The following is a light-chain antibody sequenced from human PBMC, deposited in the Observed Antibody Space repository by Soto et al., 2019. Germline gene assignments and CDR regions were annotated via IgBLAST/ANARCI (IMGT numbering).Light chain of an antibody. CDR3: SSYTSSSIL. CDR2: EVR. Sequence: QSVLTQPASVSGSPGQSITISCTGTSSDVGSYNYVSWYQQHPGKAPKPMIYEVRDRPSGISSRFSGSKSGNTASLTTSGPQTEDEADYYCSSYTSSSILFGTGTKVTVL. CDR1: SSDVGSYNY. V-gene: IGLV2-14*01. J-gene: IGLJ1*01.